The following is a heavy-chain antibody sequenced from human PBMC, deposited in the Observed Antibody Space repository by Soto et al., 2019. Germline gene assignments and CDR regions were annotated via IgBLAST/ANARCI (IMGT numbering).Heavy chain of an antibody. V-gene: IGHV4-4*02. D-gene: IGHD6-19*01. CDR2: IYHSGST. J-gene: IGHJ4*02. Sequence: QVQLQESGPGLVKPSGTLSLTCAVSGGSISSSNWWSWVRQPPGKGLEWIGEIYHSGSTNYNPSLKSRVTISVDEYKNQFSLQLSSVTAADTAVYYCARHNTTSVAGDYWGQGTLVTVSS. CDR3: ARHNTTSVAGDY. CDR1: GGSISSSNW.